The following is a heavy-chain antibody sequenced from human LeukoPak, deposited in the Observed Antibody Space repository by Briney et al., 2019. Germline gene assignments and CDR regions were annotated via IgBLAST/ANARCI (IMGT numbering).Heavy chain of an antibody. D-gene: IGHD2-2*01. J-gene: IGHJ4*02. V-gene: IGHV3-23*01. CDR1: GFAFSDSW. Sequence: GGSLRLSCAASGFAFSDSWMTWIRQAPGKGLEWVSAISGSGGSTYYADSVKGRFTMSRDNSKNTLYLQMNSLRAEDTAVYYCAKDLRCSSTSCWGNDYWGQGTLVTVSS. CDR2: ISGSGGST. CDR3: AKDLRCSSTSCWGNDY.